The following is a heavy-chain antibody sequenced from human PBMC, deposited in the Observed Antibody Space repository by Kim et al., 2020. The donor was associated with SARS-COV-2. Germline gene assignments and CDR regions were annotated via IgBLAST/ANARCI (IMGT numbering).Heavy chain of an antibody. J-gene: IGHJ4*02. Sequence: EPVKGRLTISRDDSKNTLYLQMNSLKTEDTAVYYCTTDWKVIFGTPGTNWGQGTLVTVSS. V-gene: IGHV3-15*01. D-gene: IGHD3-10*02. CDR3: TTDWKVIFGTPGTN.